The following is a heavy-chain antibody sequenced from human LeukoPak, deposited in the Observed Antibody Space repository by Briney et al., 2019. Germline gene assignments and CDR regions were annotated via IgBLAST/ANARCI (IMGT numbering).Heavy chain of an antibody. CDR1: GDSISSYY. CDR3: ARSHKVATTSFDY. CDR2: IYYSGGT. J-gene: IGHJ4*02. Sequence: SETLSLTCTVSGDSISSYYWSWIRQPPGKGLEWIGYIYYSGGTNYNPSLKSRVTISVDTSKNQFSLKLSSVTAADTAVYYCARSHKVATTSFDYWGQGTLVTVSS. V-gene: IGHV4-59*01. D-gene: IGHD5-12*01.